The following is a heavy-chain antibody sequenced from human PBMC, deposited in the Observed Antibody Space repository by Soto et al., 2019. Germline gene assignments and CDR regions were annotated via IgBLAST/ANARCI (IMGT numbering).Heavy chain of an antibody. Sequence: QVQLQESGPGLVKPSQTLSLTCTVSGGSISSGDYYWSWIRQHPGTGLEWIGTIYFSGTTYYNPSLKSRVTISVDPSKRQFALKLSSVTAADTAVYYCARRDRSCCSYWLDTWVQGTLVTVSS. CDR1: GGSISSGDYY. V-gene: IGHV4-31*03. CDR3: ARRDRSCCSYWLDT. J-gene: IGHJ5*02. D-gene: IGHD3-22*01. CDR2: IYFSGTT.